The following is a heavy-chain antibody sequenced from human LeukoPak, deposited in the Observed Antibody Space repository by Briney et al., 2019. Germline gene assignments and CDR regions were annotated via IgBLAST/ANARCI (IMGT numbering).Heavy chain of an antibody. D-gene: IGHD5-18*01. CDR3: ARDSHRIYSYGLFDY. Sequence: GASVKVSCKASRYNFTDYYMHWVRQAPGQGLEWVGGIIPIFGTANYAQKFQGRVTITADESTSTAYMELSSLRSEDTAVYYCARDSHRIYSYGLFDYWGQGTLVTVSS. V-gene: IGHV1-69*13. J-gene: IGHJ4*02. CDR2: IIPIFGTA. CDR1: RYNFTDYY.